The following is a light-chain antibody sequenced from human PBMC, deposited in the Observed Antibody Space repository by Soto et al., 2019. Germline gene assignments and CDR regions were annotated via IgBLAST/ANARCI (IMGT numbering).Light chain of an antibody. CDR2: DAS. V-gene: IGKV1-33*01. J-gene: IGKJ5*01. CDR1: QDISNY. Sequence: IQMTQSPSSLSASVGDRVTITCPASQDISNYLNWYQQKPGKAPKLLIYDASNLETGVPSRFSGSGSGTDFTFTISSLQPEDIATYYCQQYDNLPITFGQGTRLEIK. CDR3: QQYDNLPIT.